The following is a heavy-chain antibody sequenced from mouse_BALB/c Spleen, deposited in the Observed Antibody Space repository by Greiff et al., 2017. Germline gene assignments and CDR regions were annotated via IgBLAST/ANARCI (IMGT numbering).Heavy chain of an antibody. V-gene: IGHV5-17*02. Sequence: EVQVVESGGGLVQPGGSRKLSCAASGFTFSSFGMHWVRQAPEKGLEWVAYISSGSSTIYYADTVKGRFTISRDNPKNTLFLQMTSLRSEDTAMYYCARNYGYVGYAMDYWGQGTSVTVSS. D-gene: IGHD1-2*01. CDR1: GFTFSSFG. CDR3: ARNYGYVGYAMDY. CDR2: ISSGSSTI. J-gene: IGHJ4*01.